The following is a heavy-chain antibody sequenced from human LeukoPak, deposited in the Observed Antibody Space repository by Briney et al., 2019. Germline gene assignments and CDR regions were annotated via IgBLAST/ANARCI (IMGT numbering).Heavy chain of an antibody. D-gene: IGHD3-22*01. J-gene: IGHJ5*02. CDR3: ARDTVLVTGWFDP. CDR1: GGSFSGYY. Sequence: SETLSLTCAVYGGSFSGYYWSWIRQPPGKGLEWIGEINHSGSTNYNPSLKSRVTISVDTSKNQFSLKLSSVTAADTAVYYCARDTVLVTGWFDPWGQGTLVTVSS. V-gene: IGHV4-34*01. CDR2: INHSGST.